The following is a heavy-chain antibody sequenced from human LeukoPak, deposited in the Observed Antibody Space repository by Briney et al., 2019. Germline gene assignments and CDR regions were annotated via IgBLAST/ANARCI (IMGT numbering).Heavy chain of an antibody. CDR2: INPNSGGT. CDR1: GGTFSSYA. V-gene: IGHV1-2*02. D-gene: IGHD5-18*01. Sequence: ASVKVSCKASGGTFSSYAISWVRQAPGQGLEWMGWINPNSGGTNYAQKFQGRVTMTRDTSISTAYMELSRLRSDDTAVYYCARDAAMVTGNFDYWGQGTLVTVSS. CDR3: ARDAAMVTGNFDY. J-gene: IGHJ4*02.